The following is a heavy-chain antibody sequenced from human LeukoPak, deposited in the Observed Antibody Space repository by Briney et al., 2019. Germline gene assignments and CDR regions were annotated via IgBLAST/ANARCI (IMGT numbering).Heavy chain of an antibody. D-gene: IGHD4-17*01. CDR1: GFTFSSNG. J-gene: IGHJ4*02. Sequence: GGSLRLSCAASGFTFSSNGMHWVRQAPGKGLEWVALISYDGSNKYYAGSVKGRFTISRDNSKNTLYLQMNSLRAEDTAVYYCASPDYGDYLYYFDYWGQGTLVTVSS. CDR3: ASPDYGDYLYYFDY. V-gene: IGHV3-30*03. CDR2: ISYDGSNK.